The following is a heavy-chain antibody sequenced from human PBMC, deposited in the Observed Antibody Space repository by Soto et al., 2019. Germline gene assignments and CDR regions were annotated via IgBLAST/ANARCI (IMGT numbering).Heavy chain of an antibody. J-gene: IGHJ4*02. V-gene: IGHV1-58*01. CDR1: GFTFTISA. Sequence: GASVKVSWKASGFTFTISAVQLVRQARGQRLEWIGWIVVGSGNTNYAQKFQERVTITRDMSTSTAYMELSSLRSEDTAVYYCAADLRGELRRWGQGTLVTVS. CDR2: IVVGSGNT. CDR3: AADLRGELRR. D-gene: IGHD1-26*01.